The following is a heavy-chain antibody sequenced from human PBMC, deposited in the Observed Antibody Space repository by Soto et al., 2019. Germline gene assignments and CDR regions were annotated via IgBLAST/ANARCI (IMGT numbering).Heavy chain of an antibody. CDR1: GLTFSSNG. D-gene: IGHD2-15*01. J-gene: IGHJ5*02. V-gene: IGHV3-48*01. CDR2: ISSSSTTK. Sequence: PGGSLRLSCAASGLTFSSNGMHWVRQAPGKGLEWVSYISSSSTTKYYADSVKGRFTISRDNAKNSLYLQMNSLRAEDTAVYYCARDGCSGSNCLNWFDPWGQGTLVTVSS. CDR3: ARDGCSGSNCLNWFDP.